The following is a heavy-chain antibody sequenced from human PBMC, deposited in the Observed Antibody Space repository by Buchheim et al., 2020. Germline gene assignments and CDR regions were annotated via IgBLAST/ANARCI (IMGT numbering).Heavy chain of an antibody. J-gene: IGHJ4*02. D-gene: IGHD3-22*01. CDR2: IWYDGSNK. CDR1: GFTFSSYG. Sequence: QVQLVESGGGVVQPGRSLRLSCAASGFTFSSYGMHWVRQAPGKGLEWVAVIWYDGSNKYYADSVKGRFTISRDNSKNTLYLQMNSLRAEYTAVYYCARGQAYYYDSSGPHYWGQGTL. V-gene: IGHV3-33*01. CDR3: ARGQAYYYDSSGPHY.